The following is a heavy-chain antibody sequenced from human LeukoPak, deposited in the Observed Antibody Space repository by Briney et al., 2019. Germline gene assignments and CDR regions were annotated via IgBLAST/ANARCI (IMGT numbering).Heavy chain of an antibody. D-gene: IGHD4-17*01. CDR2: ISSSGLTM. CDR3: ARRTTGVDY. Sequence: GGSLRLTCAASGFTFSNYEMNWVRQAPGRGPEWVSYISSSGLTMYYADSVKGRFTISRDNAKNSLYLQMNSLRAEDTAVYYCARRTTGVDYWGRGTLVTVSS. V-gene: IGHV3-48*03. J-gene: IGHJ4*02. CDR1: GFTFSNYE.